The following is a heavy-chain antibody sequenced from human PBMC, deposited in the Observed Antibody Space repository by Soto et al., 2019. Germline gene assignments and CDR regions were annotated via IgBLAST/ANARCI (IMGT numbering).Heavy chain of an antibody. Sequence: GGSLRLSCAASGFTLSAYGMHWVRQVPGKGLEYVSGISSNGVGTYYANSVQGRFTISRDNSKNTVYLQMGSLRPEDMAVYYCARRARPDFYYMDVWGKGTTVTVSS. J-gene: IGHJ6*03. CDR1: GFTLSAYG. CDR3: ARRARPDFYYMDV. V-gene: IGHV3-64*01. CDR2: ISSNGVGT. D-gene: IGHD6-6*01.